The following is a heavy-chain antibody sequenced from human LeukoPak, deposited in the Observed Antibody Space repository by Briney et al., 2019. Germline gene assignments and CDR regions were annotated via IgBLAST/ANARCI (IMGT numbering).Heavy chain of an antibody. J-gene: IGHJ4*02. CDR2: ISSSSYI. V-gene: IGHV3-21*01. D-gene: IGHD6-6*01. Sequence: GGSLRLSCGASGFTFSSYSMNWVRQAPGKGLEWVSSISSSSYIYYADSVKGRFTISRDNAKNSLYLQMNSLRAEDTAVYYCARGAARTFDYWGQGTLVTVSS. CDR3: ARGAARTFDY. CDR1: GFTFSSYS.